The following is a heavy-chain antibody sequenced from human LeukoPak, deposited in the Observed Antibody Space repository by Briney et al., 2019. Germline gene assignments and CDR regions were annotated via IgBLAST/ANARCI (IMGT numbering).Heavy chain of an antibody. J-gene: IGHJ5*02. D-gene: IGHD3-3*01. Sequence: PSETLSLTCTVSGGSISSSSYYWGWIRQPPGKGLGWVGSIYYSGSTYYNPSLKSRVTISVDTSKNQFSLKLSSVTAADTAVYYCARHPKITIFGVVKGDWFDPWGQGTLVTVSS. CDR1: GGSISSSSYY. CDR3: ARHPKITIFGVVKGDWFDP. V-gene: IGHV4-39*01. CDR2: IYYSGST.